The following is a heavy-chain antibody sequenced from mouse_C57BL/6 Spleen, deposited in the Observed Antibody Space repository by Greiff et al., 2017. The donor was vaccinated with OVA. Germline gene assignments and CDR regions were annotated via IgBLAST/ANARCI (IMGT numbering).Heavy chain of an antibody. CDR1: GYTFTDYE. Sequence: QVQLQQSGAELVRPGASVTLSCKASGYTFTDYEMHWVKQTPVHGLEWIGALDPETGGTAYNQTFKGKAILTADQSSRTASMELRSLTSEDSAVYYCTRKGPRAMDYWGQGTSVTVSS. CDR3: TRKGPRAMDY. CDR2: LDPETGGT. J-gene: IGHJ4*01. V-gene: IGHV1-15*01.